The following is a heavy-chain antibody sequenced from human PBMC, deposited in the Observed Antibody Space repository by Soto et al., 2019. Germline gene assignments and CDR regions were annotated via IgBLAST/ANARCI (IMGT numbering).Heavy chain of an antibody. D-gene: IGHD3-3*01. CDR3: ATYYDFWSGYYAYYYYYGMDV. J-gene: IGHJ6*02. CDR1: GGTFSSYA. V-gene: IGHV1-69*06. Sequence: SVKVSCKASGGTFSSYAISWVRQAPGQGLEWMGGIIPIFGTANYAQKFQGRVTITADKSTSTAYMELSSLRSEDTAVYYCATYYDFWSGYYAYYYYYGMDVWGQGTTVTVYS. CDR2: IIPIFGTA.